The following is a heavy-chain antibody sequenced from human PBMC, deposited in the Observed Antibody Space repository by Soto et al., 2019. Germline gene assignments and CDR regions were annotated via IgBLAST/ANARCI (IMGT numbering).Heavy chain of an antibody. Sequence: GALRLSCAASGLTFSTYAISWVRQAPGKGLELVSTISGSGHTTYYADSVKGRFTISRDNSKKTLYLQMNGLRAEDTAIYYCANGSGSSYYYYTLDVWGQGTTVTGSS. D-gene: IGHD1-26*01. CDR3: ANGSGSSYYYYTLDV. CDR2: ISGSGHTT. CDR1: GLTFSTYA. V-gene: IGHV3-23*01. J-gene: IGHJ6*02.